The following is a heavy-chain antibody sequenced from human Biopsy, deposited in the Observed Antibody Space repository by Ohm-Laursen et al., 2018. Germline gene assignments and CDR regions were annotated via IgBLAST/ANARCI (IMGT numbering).Heavy chain of an antibody. Sequence: SLRLSCAASGFTVYNNYMTWVRQAPGKGLEWVSLIYSGGDTRYADSVKGRFTISRDSSKNTLYLQMNSLRAEDTAVYYCARDSHDYSNYDYWGQGTQVTVSS. J-gene: IGHJ4*02. CDR1: GFTVYNNY. CDR3: ARDSHDYSNYDY. V-gene: IGHV3-66*01. D-gene: IGHD4-11*01. CDR2: IYSGGDT.